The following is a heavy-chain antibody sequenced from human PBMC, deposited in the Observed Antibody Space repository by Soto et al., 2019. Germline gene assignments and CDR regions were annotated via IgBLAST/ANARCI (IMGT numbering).Heavy chain of an antibody. J-gene: IGHJ6*02. Sequence: QMQLVESGGGLVEPGGSLRLSCEASGFTFSNHYMSWIRQAPGKGLEWISYISRSGSTIYYADSVKGRFTISRDNSKNSPYLQMDSLRAEDTAMYYCGIDPALWDANVATRPSTYYYGMDVWGQGTTVTVAS. CDR3: GIDPALWDANVATRPSTYYYGMDV. V-gene: IGHV3-11*01. CDR2: ISRSGSTI. CDR1: GFTFSNHY. D-gene: IGHD5-18*01.